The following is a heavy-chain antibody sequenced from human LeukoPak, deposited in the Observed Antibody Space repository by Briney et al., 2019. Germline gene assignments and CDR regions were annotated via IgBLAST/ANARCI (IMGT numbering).Heavy chain of an antibody. CDR3: ARDSPPRITMVRGVMFWFDP. CDR1: GYTFTGYY. V-gene: IGHV1-2*02. Sequence: ASVKVSCKASGYTFTGYYMHWVRQAPGQGLEWMGWINPNSGGTNYAQKFQGRVTMARDTSISTAYMELSRLRSDDTAVYYCARDSPPRITMVRGVMFWFDPWGQGTLVTVSS. J-gene: IGHJ5*02. D-gene: IGHD3-10*01. CDR2: INPNSGGT.